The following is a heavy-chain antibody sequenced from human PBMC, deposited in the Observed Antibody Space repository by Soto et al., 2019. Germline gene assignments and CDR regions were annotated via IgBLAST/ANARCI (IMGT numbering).Heavy chain of an antibody. V-gene: IGHV1-18*01. CDR1: GYTFANDG. CDR3: ARESWQWLDS. CDR2: ISAHNGNT. D-gene: IGHD3-10*01. J-gene: IGHJ5*01. Sequence: QVQLVQSGTEVKKPGASVKVSCKASGYTFANDGVNGVRQAPGQGLEWMGWISAHNGNTYYVQKFKGRVTMTTDTSTNTAYLELRSLRSDDTALYYCARESWQWLDSWGQGTLVTISP.